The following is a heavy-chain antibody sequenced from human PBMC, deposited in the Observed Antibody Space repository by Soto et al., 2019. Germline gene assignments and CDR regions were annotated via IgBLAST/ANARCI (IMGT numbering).Heavy chain of an antibody. Sequence: SETLSLTCAVSGYSISSSKWWSWIRQPPGKGLQWIGEIYHSGSTKYNPSLKSRVIISVDKSKNQFSLKLSSVTDADTAVYYCARGETQQQRDYWGQGTLVTVSS. CDR3: ARGETQQQRDY. CDR1: GYSISSSKW. V-gene: IGHV4-4*02. J-gene: IGHJ4*02. CDR2: IYHSGST. D-gene: IGHD6-13*01.